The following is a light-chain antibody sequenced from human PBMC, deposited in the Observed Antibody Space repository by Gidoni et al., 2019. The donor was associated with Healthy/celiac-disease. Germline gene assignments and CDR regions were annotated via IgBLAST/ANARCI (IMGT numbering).Light chain of an antibody. J-gene: IGLJ1*01. Sequence: QSALTQPASVSGSPGQSITISCTGTSSDVGAYNYVSWYQHHPGNAPKLMIYDVSNRPSGVSNRFSGSKSGNTASLTISGLQAEDDADYYCSSYTSSSTYVFGTGTKVTVL. CDR2: DVS. V-gene: IGLV2-14*03. CDR3: SSYTSSSTYV. CDR1: SSDVGAYNY.